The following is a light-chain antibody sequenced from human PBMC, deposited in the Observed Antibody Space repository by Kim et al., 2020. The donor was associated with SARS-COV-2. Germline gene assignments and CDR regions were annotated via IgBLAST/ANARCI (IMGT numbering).Light chain of an antibody. V-gene: IGLV1-47*01. CDR2: RDD. CDR1: NSNIGTNY. Sequence: PGYRCSISCSGDNSNIGTNYAYWCQQRPGQALTLLIYRDDNRPAGDPYRFSCSESRTSASLVIIELRSEDDADYCCASSDASHVLFGGGTQLTVL. J-gene: IGLJ2*01. CDR3: ASSDASHVL.